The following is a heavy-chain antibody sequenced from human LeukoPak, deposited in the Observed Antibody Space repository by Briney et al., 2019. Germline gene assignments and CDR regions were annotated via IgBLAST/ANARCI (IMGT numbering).Heavy chain of an antibody. Sequence: ASVKISCKVSGYTFTDYYMHWVQQAPGKGLEWMGLVDPEDGETIYAEKFQGRVTITADTSTDTAYMELSSLRSEDTAVYYCATILGIAAAEVPYWGQGTLVTVSS. CDR3: ATILGIAAAEVPY. D-gene: IGHD6-13*01. J-gene: IGHJ4*02. CDR2: VDPEDGET. CDR1: GYTFTDYY. V-gene: IGHV1-69-2*01.